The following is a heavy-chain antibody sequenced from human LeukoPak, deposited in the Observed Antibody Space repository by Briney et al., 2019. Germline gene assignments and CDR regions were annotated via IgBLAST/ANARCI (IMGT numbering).Heavy chain of an antibody. CDR1: GFTFSSYA. J-gene: IGHJ4*02. CDR3: AKSHEPGIAAAGIGY. D-gene: IGHD6-13*01. CDR2: ISGSGGST. Sequence: GGSLRLSCAASGFTFSSYAMSWVRQAPGKGLEWVSAISGSGGSTYYADSVKGRFTISRDNSKNTLYLQMNSLRAEDTAVYYCAKSHEPGIAAAGIGYWGQGTLVTVSS. V-gene: IGHV3-23*01.